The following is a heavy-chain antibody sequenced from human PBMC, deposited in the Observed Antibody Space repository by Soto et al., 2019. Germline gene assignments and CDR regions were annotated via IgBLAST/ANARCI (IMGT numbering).Heavy chain of an antibody. CDR2: IIPIFGTA. V-gene: IGHV1-69*13. D-gene: IGHD3-10*01. CDR3: ASLMSSGYYYGMDV. Sequence: SVKVSCKASGGSFSSYAISWVRQAPGQGLEWMGGIIPIFGTANYAQKFQGRVTITADESTSTAYMELSSLRSEDTAVYYCASLMSSGYYYGMDVWGQGTTVTVSS. CDR1: GGSFSSYA. J-gene: IGHJ6*02.